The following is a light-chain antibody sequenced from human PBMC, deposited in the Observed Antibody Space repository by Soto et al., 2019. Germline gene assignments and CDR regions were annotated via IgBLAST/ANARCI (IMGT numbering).Light chain of an antibody. J-gene: IGKJ3*01. CDR1: QSVLYSSNNKNY. Sequence: DIVITQFPDSLAVSLGERATINCKSSQSVLYSSNNKNYLAWYQQKPGQTPKVLIYWASTRESGVPDRFSGSGSGTDFTLTISSLQAEDVAVYYCQQYYGLPLTFGPGTKVDIK. CDR3: QQYYGLPLT. V-gene: IGKV4-1*01. CDR2: WAS.